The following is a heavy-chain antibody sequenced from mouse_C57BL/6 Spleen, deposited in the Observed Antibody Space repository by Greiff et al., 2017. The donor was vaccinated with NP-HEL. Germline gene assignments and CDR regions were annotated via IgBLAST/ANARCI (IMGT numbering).Heavy chain of an antibody. V-gene: IGHV1-80*01. J-gene: IGHJ4*01. CDR3: ARSIFRSSYDAMDY. CDR2: LYPGDGDT. CDR1: GYAFSSYW. D-gene: IGHD1-1*01. Sequence: QVQLKESGAELVKPGASVKISCKASGYAFSSYWMNWVKQRPGKGLEWIGQLYPGDGDTNYNGKFKGKATLTADKSSSTAYMQLSSLTSEDSAVYFCARSIFRSSYDAMDYWGQGTSVTVSS.